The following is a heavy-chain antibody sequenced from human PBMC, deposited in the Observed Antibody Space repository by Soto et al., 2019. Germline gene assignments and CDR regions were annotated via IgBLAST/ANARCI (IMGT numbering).Heavy chain of an antibody. CDR1: GFTFCSYA. CDR3: ASSRYSSGWYHY. Sequence: GGSLRLSCAASGFTFCSYAMHWVRQAPGKGLEWVAVISYDGSNKYYADSVKGRFTISRDNSKNTLYLQMNSLRAEDTAVYYCASSRYSSGWYHYWGQGTLVTVSS. CDR2: ISYDGSNK. D-gene: IGHD6-19*01. J-gene: IGHJ4*02. V-gene: IGHV3-30-3*01.